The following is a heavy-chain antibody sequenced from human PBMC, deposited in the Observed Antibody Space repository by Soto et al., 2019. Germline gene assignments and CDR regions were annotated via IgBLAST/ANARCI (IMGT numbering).Heavy chain of an antibody. CDR3: VQSRCGGDCLQSYSSHSYYGLDV. V-gene: IGHV2-5*02. Sequence: QITLKESGPTLVKPTQTLTLTCTFSGFSLSTTGVGVGWIGQPPGKALEWLALIYWDDDRRYNPSLNSRLTITKDTSKNQVVLAMTNMDPVDTATYYCVQSRCGGDCLQSYSSHSYYGLDVWGQGTTVTVSS. J-gene: IGHJ6*02. CDR2: IYWDDDR. CDR1: GFSLSTTGVG. D-gene: IGHD2-21*02.